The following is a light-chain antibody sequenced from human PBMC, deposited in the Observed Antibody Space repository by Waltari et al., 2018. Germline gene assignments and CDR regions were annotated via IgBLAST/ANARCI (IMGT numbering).Light chain of an antibody. CDR1: QSVSSS. J-gene: IGKJ1*01. CDR2: DAS. V-gene: IGKV3-11*01. Sequence: EILLTQSPGPLSLSPGERATLSCRASQSVSSSLAWDRQKFGQAPRLLIYDASKRAKGIPARFSGSGSGTDFTLTISRLEPEDFAVYYCHQRNNFPWTFGQGTKVEIK. CDR3: HQRNNFPWT.